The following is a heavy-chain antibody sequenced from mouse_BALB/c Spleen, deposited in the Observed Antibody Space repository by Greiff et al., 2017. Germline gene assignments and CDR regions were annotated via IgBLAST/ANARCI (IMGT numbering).Heavy chain of an antibody. Sequence: DVQLVESGPGLVKPSQSLSLTCTVTGYSITSDYAWNWIRQFPGNKLEWMGYISYSGSTSYNPSLKSRISITRDTSKNQFFLQLNSVTTEDTATYYCARWGGNRLFAYWGQGTLVTVSA. J-gene: IGHJ3*01. V-gene: IGHV3-2*02. D-gene: IGHD2-1*01. CDR1: GYSITSDYA. CDR3: ARWGGNRLFAY. CDR2: ISYSGST.